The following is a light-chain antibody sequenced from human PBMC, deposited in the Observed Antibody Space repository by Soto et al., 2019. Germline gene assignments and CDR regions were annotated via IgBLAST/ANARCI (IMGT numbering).Light chain of an antibody. CDR1: SSDVGGYNF. CDR2: EVT. V-gene: IGLV2-8*01. CDR3: TYYARGDCVL. Sequence: QSVLTQPPSASGSPGQSVTISCTGTSSDVGGYNFVSWYQHHPGKAPKVILYEVTKRPSGVPDRFSGSKSGNTASLTVSGLQADDEADYYCTYYARGDCVLFGGGTEVTVL. J-gene: IGLJ2*01.